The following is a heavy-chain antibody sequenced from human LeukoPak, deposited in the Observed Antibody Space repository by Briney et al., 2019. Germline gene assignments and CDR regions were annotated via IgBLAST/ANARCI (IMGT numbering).Heavy chain of an antibody. J-gene: IGHJ4*03. V-gene: IGHV3-23*01. CDR3: ARAYGDYGYFDY. CDR2: ISGSGGST. Sequence: GGSLRLSCAASGFTFSSYAMSWVRQAPGKGLEWVSAISGSGGSTYYADSVKGRFTISRDNSKNTLYLQMNSLRAEDTAVYYCARAYGDYGYFDYWGQGTLVTVSS. CDR1: GFTFSSYA. D-gene: IGHD4-17*01.